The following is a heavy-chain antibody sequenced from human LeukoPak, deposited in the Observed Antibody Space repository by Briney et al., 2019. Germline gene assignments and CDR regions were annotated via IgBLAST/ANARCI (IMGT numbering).Heavy chain of an antibody. J-gene: IGHJ4*02. CDR2: ISGSGGST. D-gene: IGHD6-13*01. Sequence: GGSLRLSCAPPGFFFSTYALSWVRQAPGKGLEWASSISGSGGSTYYADSVKGRFTISRDSSKNTQYLQMNSLRAEDTAIYYCARVIRAAPGKGYFDYWGQGTLVTVSS. CDR3: ARVIRAAPGKGYFDY. V-gene: IGHV3-23*01. CDR1: GFFFSTYA.